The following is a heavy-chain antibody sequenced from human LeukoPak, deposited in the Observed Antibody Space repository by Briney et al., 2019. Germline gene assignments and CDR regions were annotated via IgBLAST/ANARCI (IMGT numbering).Heavy chain of an antibody. J-gene: IGHJ3*02. CDR3: AKDLDWNDAFDI. CDR1: GSTFSSYG. CDR2: ISYDGSNK. Sequence: PGGSLRLSCAASGSTFSSYGMHWVRQAPGKGLEWVAVISYDGSNKYYADSVKGRFTISRDNSKNTLYLQMNSLRAEDTAVYYCAKDLDWNDAFDIWGQGTMVTVSS. D-gene: IGHD1-1*01. V-gene: IGHV3-30*18.